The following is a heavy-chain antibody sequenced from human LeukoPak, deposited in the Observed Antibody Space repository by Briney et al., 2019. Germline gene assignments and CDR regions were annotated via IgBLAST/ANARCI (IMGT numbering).Heavy chain of an antibody. CDR1: GFTFSDYY. CDR2: ISSSGSTI. CDR3: ARGVPVVVSDWYFDL. J-gene: IGHJ2*01. Sequence: GGSLRLSCAASGFTFSDYYMSWIRQAPGKGLEWVSYISSSGSTIYYADSVKGRFTISRDNAKNSLYLQMNSLRAEDTAVYHCARGVPVVVSDWYFDLWGRGTLVTVSS. V-gene: IGHV3-11*04. D-gene: IGHD3-22*01.